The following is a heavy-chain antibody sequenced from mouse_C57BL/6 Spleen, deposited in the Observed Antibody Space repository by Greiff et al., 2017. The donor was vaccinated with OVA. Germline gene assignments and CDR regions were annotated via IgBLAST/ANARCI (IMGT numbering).Heavy chain of an antibody. CDR2: IDPSASYT. J-gene: IGHJ2*01. CDR1: GYTFTSYW. CDR3: ARGDYGSSPSPDD. V-gene: IGHV1-50*01. Sequence: QVQLQQPGAELVKPGASVKLSCKASGYTFTSYWMQWVKQRPGQGLEWIGEIDPSASYTNYNQKFKGKATLTVDTSSSTAYLQLSSLTSEDSAVYYCARGDYGSSPSPDDWGQGTTLTVSS. D-gene: IGHD1-1*01.